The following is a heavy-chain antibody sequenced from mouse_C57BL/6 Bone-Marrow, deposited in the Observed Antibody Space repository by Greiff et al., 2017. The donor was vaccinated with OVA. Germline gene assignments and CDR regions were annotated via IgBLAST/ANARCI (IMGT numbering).Heavy chain of an antibody. CDR3: ARSGWLLPWFAY. D-gene: IGHD2-3*01. V-gene: IGHV1-64*01. CDR1: GYTFTSYW. J-gene: IGHJ3*01. CDR2: IHPNSGST. Sequence: VQLQQPGAELVKPGASVKLSCKASGYTFTSYWMHWVKQRPGQGLEWIGMIHPNSGSTNYNEKFKSKATLTVDKSSSTAYMQLSSLTSEDSAVYYCARSGWLLPWFAYWGQGTLVTVSA.